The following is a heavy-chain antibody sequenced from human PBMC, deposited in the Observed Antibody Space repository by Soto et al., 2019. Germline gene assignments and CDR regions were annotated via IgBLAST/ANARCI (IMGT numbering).Heavy chain of an antibody. CDR2: MVPSGGSV. Sequence: QVQLVQSGAELKKPGASVRLSCKASGNPLTDSYINWVRQAPGQGLEWMGLMVPSGGSVTYAPKFEGRVTMTSDPSSTTVYLDLTGLQSGDSAMYFCARGITKNTDAFDVWGQGTLVTVSS. CDR3: ARGITKNTDAFDV. CDR1: GNPLTDSY. J-gene: IGHJ3*01. V-gene: IGHV1-46*03. D-gene: IGHD3-16*01.